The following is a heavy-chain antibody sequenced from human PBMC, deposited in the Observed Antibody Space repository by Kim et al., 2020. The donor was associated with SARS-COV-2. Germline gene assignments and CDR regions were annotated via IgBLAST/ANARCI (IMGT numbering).Heavy chain of an antibody. CDR1: GFSFSDYY. Sequence: GGSLRLSCAASGFSFSDYYMSWIRQAPGKGLEWVAYINSDGSSTEYADSVNGRFTISRDNAKKTLYLQMNRLTPEDTAVYYCVRAPSSWGQGTLVTVSS. V-gene: IGHV3-11*01. CDR3: VRAPSS. CDR2: INSDGSST. D-gene: IGHD6-6*01. J-gene: IGHJ1*01.